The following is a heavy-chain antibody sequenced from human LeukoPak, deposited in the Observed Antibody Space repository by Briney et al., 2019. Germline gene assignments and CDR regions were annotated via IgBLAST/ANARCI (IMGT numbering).Heavy chain of an antibody. CDR3: AREGLNMVRGVIPKEAWGWFDP. J-gene: IGHJ5*02. CDR1: GGSISSGPYY. CDR2: IYSSGIT. V-gene: IGHV4-61*02. D-gene: IGHD3-10*01. Sequence: PAETLSLTCTVSGGSISSGPYYWNWIRQPAVKGLEWIGRIYSSGITNYNPSLKSRVTISVDTSKNQFSLKLSSVTAADTAVYYCAREGLNMVRGVIPKEAWGWFDPWGQGTLVTVSS.